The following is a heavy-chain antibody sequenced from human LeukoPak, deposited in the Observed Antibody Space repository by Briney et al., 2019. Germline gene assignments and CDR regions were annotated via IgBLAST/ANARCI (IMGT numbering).Heavy chain of an antibody. Sequence: GGSLRLSCAASGFTFRSYEMSWVRQAPGKGQEWVSYISSGGGTIHYADSVKGRFTISRDNAKNSLFLQMNSLRAGDTAVYYCARERSQNLFDYWGQGTLVTVSS. CDR2: ISSGGGTI. CDR3: ARERSQNLFDY. CDR1: GFTFRSYE. V-gene: IGHV3-48*03. D-gene: IGHD2/OR15-2a*01. J-gene: IGHJ4*02.